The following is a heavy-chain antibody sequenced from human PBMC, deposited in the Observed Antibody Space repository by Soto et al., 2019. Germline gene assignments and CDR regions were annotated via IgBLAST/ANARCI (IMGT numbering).Heavy chain of an antibody. V-gene: IGHV4-59*08. CDR1: GGSISSYY. CDR2: IYYSGST. J-gene: IGHJ6*02. CDR3: ARQRYDILTGYYNYGMDV. D-gene: IGHD3-9*01. Sequence: SETLSLTCTVSGGSISSYYWSWIRQPPGKGLEWIGYIYYSGSTNYNPSLKSRVTISVDTSKNQFSLKLSSVTAADTAVYYCARQRYDILTGYYNYGMDVWGQGTTVTVSS.